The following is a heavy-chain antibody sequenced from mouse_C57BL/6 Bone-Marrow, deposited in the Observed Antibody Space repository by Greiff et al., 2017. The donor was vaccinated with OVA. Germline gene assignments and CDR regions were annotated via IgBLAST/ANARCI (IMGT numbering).Heavy chain of an antibody. CDR3: ARDRGPYGYEFAY. Sequence: DVQLQESGPGLVKPSQSLSLTCSVTGYSITSGYYWNWIRQFPGNKLEWMGYISYDGSNKYNPSLKNRISITRDTSKNQFFLKLNSVTTEDPATYYCARDRGPYGYEFAYLGQGALVTVSA. J-gene: IGHJ3*01. CDR1: GYSITSGYY. D-gene: IGHD2-2*01. V-gene: IGHV3-6*01. CDR2: ISYDGSN.